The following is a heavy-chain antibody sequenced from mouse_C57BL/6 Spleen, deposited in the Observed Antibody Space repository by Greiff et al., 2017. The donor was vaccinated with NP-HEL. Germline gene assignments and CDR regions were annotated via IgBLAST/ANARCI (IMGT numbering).Heavy chain of an antibody. CDR1: GYAFSSYW. J-gene: IGHJ2*01. Sequence: VQLQQSGAELVKPGASVKISCKASGYAFSSYWMNWVKQRPGKGLEWLGQIYPGDGDTNYNGKFKGKATLTADKSSSTAYMQLSSLTSEDSAVYFCARGEDYGSSYHFDYWGQGTTLTVSS. D-gene: IGHD1-1*01. CDR3: ARGEDYGSSYHFDY. V-gene: IGHV1-80*01. CDR2: IYPGDGDT.